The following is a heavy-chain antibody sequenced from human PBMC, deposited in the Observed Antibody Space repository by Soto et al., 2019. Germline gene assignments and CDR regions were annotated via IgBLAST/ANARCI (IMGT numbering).Heavy chain of an antibody. J-gene: IGHJ6*02. D-gene: IGHD3-3*01. CDR1: GYTVTGYD. CDR2: MNPNSGNT. Sequence: ASVKVSCKASGYTVTGYDIHWVRQATGQGLEWMGWMNPNSGNTGYAQKFQGRVTMTRNTSISTAYMELSSLRSEDTAVYYCAGRLRFLEWPRYYYYGMDVGGQGTTVTVSS. V-gene: IGHV1-8*01. CDR3: AGRLRFLEWPRYYYYGMDV.